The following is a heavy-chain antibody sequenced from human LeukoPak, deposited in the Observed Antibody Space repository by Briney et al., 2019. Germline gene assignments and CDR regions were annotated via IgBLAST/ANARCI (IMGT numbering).Heavy chain of an antibody. J-gene: IGHJ6*02. CDR1: GFTFSDHY. V-gene: IGHV3-11*01. D-gene: IGHD4-23*01. Sequence: GGSLRLSCAASGFTFSDHYMSWIRQAPGKGLEWVSYITPSGTTMFYADSVKGRFTISRDNAKNSLYLQMNSLSADDTAVYYCARATVGSNYYGADVWGQGTTVTVSS. CDR2: ITPSGTTM. CDR3: ARATVGSNYYGADV.